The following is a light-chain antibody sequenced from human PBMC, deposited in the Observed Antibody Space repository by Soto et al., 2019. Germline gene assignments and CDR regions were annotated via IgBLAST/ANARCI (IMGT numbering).Light chain of an antibody. J-gene: IGKJ1*01. CDR2: DAS. CDR1: QSISKD. Sequence: DIQMTQSPSSLSASVGDRVTLTCRASQSISKDLNWYQQKPGEAPILLIYDASTLQSGVPSRFSGSGSGTEFTLTISSLQPDDFATYYCQHYNSYSEAFGQGTKVDIK. CDR3: QHYNSYSEA. V-gene: IGKV1-5*01.